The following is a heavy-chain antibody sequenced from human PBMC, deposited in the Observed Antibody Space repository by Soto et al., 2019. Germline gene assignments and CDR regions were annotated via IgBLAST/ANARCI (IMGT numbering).Heavy chain of an antibody. J-gene: IGHJ4*02. D-gene: IGHD6-6*01. V-gene: IGHV3-23*01. CDR2: ISTSIDAT. Sequence: PVGSLRLSCAASGFTFSSYEMNWVRQAPGKGLEWVSSISTSIDATYYADSVKGRFTISRDDSKNTLYLQMNSLRAEDSAVYYCAKDRTVAARNFDYWGQGTQVTVSS. CDR1: GFTFSSYE. CDR3: AKDRTVAARNFDY.